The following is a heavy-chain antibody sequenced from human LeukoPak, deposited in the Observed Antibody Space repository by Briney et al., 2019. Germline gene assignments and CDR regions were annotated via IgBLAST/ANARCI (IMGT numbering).Heavy chain of an antibody. V-gene: IGHV3-23*01. CDR2: ISDSGGST. D-gene: IGHD3-22*01. J-gene: IGHJ4*02. CDR3: AKRGVVIRVILVGFHKEAYYFDS. Sequence: GGSLRLSCAVSGITLSCCGMSWVRQAPGKGLEWVAGISDSGGSTNYADSVKGRFTISRDNRKNTLYLQMNSLRAEDTAVYFCAKRGVVIRVILVGFHKEAYYFDSWGQGALVTVSS. CDR1: GITLSCCG.